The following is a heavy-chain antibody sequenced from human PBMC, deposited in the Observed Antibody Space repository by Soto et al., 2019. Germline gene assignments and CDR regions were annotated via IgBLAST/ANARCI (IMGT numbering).Heavy chain of an antibody. V-gene: IGHV4-31*03. CDR1: GGSISSGGYY. D-gene: IGHD2-8*01. J-gene: IGHJ3*02. Sequence: SETLSLTCTVSGGSISSGGYYWSWIRQHRGKGLEWIGYIYYSGSTYYNPSLKSRVTISVDTSKNQFSLKLSSVTAADTAVYYCARSLGYCTNGVCYLDAFDIWGQGTMVTVSS. CDR3: ARSLGYCTNGVCYLDAFDI. CDR2: IYYSGST.